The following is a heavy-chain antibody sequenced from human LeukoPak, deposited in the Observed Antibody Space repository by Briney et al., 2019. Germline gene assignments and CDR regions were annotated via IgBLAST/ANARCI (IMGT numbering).Heavy chain of an antibody. J-gene: IGHJ6*03. V-gene: IGHV4-34*01. CDR1: GGSFSGYY. Sequence: PSETLSLTCAVYGGSFSGYYWSWIRQPPGKGLEWIGEINHSGSTNYNPSLKSRVTISVDTSKNQFSLKLSSVTAADTAVYYCARGQRRRYYYYYYMDVWGKGTTVTVSS. CDR2: INHSGST. CDR3: ARGQRRRYYYYYYMDV.